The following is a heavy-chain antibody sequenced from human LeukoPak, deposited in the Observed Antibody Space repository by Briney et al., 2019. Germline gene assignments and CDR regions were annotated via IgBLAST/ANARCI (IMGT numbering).Heavy chain of an antibody. Sequence: PGASVKVSCKASGYTFTSYAMHWVRQAPGQRLEWMGWINAGNGNTKYSQKFQGRVTITRDTSASTAHMELSSLRSEDTAVYYCARAGDYGDYDWFDPWGQGTLVTVSS. D-gene: IGHD4-17*01. J-gene: IGHJ5*02. V-gene: IGHV1-3*01. CDR3: ARAGDYGDYDWFDP. CDR1: GYTFTSYA. CDR2: INAGNGNT.